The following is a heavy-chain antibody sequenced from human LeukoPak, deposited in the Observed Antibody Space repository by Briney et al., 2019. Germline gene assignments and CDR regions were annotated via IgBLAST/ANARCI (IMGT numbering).Heavy chain of an antibody. CDR1: GFTFSNYA. Sequence: GGSLRLSCAASGFTFSNYAMSWVRQAPGKGLEWVSAISGSGGSTFYADSVKGRFTISRDNSKNTLYLQMNSLRAEDTAVYYCARLGSGWYFDYWGQGTLVTVSS. V-gene: IGHV3-23*01. CDR2: ISGSGGST. CDR3: ARLGSGWYFDY. J-gene: IGHJ4*02. D-gene: IGHD6-19*01.